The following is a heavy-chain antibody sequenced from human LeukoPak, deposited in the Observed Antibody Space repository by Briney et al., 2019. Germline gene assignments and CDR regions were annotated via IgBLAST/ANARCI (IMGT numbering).Heavy chain of an antibody. CDR3: AKDIRVWGSYRYPCLDY. V-gene: IGHV3-30*18. CDR1: GFSFSSYG. Sequence: GRSLTLACAASGFSFSSYGMHWVRQAPGKGLEWVAVISYDGDNKYYADSVNGRFTISRDNSKNTLSLQMDSLRAEDTAVYYCAKDIRVWGSYRYPCLDYWGQGTLVTVSA. D-gene: IGHD3-16*02. J-gene: IGHJ4*02. CDR2: ISYDGDNK.